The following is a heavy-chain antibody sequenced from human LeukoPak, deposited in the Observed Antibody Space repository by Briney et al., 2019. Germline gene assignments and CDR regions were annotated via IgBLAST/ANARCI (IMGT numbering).Heavy chain of an antibody. Sequence: GGSLRLSCAASGFIFRSYGMNWARQAPGKGLEWVSGIYTNGRDTRYADAVKGRLTISRDNSKNTLYLQMHSLRVEDTAVYYCAHLVWEYVGGLDVWGQGTTVTVSS. V-gene: IGHV3-23*05. D-gene: IGHD3/OR15-3a*01. CDR2: IYTNGRDT. CDR3: AHLVWEYVGGLDV. J-gene: IGHJ6*02. CDR1: GFIFRSYG.